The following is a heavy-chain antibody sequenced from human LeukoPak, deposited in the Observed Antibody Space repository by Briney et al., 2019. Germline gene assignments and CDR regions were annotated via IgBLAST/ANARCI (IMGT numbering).Heavy chain of an antibody. D-gene: IGHD6-13*01. Sequence: PGRSLRLSCAASGFTFSKNGMNWVRQAPGKGLEWVAVISYDSFSAYYAGSVQGRFTISRDDSKNTLYLQMNSLKTEDTAVYYCARRSGHSSSWGLDALDIWGQGTVVTVSS. CDR1: GFTFSKNG. J-gene: IGHJ3*02. CDR2: ISYDSFSA. CDR3: ARRSGHSSSWGLDALDI. V-gene: IGHV3-30*03.